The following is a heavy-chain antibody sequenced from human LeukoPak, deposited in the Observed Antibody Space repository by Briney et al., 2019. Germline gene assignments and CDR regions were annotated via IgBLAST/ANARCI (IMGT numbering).Heavy chain of an antibody. V-gene: IGHV3-23*01. CDR3: ARDTQWSYFDY. D-gene: IGHD2-15*01. CDR2: ISGSGGST. Sequence: GGSLRLSCAASGFTFSSYAMSWVRQAPGKGLEWVSAISGSGGSTYYADSVKGRFTISRDNAKNSLYLQMKSLRAEDTAVYYCARDTQWSYFDYWGQGTLVTVSS. J-gene: IGHJ4*02. CDR1: GFTFSSYA.